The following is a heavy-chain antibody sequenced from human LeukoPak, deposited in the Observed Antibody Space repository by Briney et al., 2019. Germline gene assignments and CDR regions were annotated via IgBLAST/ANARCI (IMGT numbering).Heavy chain of an antibody. Sequence: SGPTLVNPTPPLTLTCTFSGFSLSTSAMRVSWIRQPPGKALEWLAPIDWDDAKFFSTSLKTRLTISKDTSKNQVVLTMTNMDPVDTATYYCARQGYYDSSGHYYLDYWGQGTLVTGSS. D-gene: IGHD3-22*01. CDR3: ARQGYYDSSGHYYLDY. CDR2: IDWDDAK. V-gene: IGHV2-70*04. CDR1: GFSLSTSAMR. J-gene: IGHJ4*02.